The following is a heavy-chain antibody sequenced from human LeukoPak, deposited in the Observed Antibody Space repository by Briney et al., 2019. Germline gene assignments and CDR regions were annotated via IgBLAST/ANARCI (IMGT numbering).Heavy chain of an antibody. Sequence: GGSLRLSCAASGFTFSSYSMNWVRQAPGKGLEWVSYISVSGSTIYYADSVKGRFTISRDNAKISLYLHMNSLRAEDTAVYYCASGTLYMDVWGKGTTVTVSS. CDR3: ASGTLYMDV. V-gene: IGHV3-48*01. J-gene: IGHJ6*03. CDR1: GFTFSSYS. CDR2: ISVSGSTI. D-gene: IGHD1-26*01.